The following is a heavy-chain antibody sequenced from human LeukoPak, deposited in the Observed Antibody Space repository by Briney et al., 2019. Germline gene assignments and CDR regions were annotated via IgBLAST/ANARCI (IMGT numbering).Heavy chain of an antibody. J-gene: IGHJ3*02. CDR2: ISSSSSYT. Sequence: GGSLRLSCAASGFTFSDYYMSWIRQAPGKGLEWVSYISSSSSYTNYADSVKGRFTISGDNAKNSLYLQMNSLRAEDTAVYYCARDGGDPDAFDIWGQGTMVTVSS. CDR3: ARDGGDPDAFDI. V-gene: IGHV3-11*06. D-gene: IGHD3-10*01. CDR1: GFTFSDYY.